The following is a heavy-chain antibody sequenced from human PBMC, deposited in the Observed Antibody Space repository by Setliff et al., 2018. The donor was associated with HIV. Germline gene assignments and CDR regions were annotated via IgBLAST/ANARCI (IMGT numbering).Heavy chain of an antibody. V-gene: IGHV1-18*01. CDR3: ARNQGDSSGWYAGDY. J-gene: IGHJ4*01. CDR2: ISGYNGKT. D-gene: IGHD6-19*01. Sequence: GASVKVSCKPSGYTFTSYGINWVRQAPGQGLEWMGWISGYNGKTNYAQKFQGRVTMTTDTSTSTAYMDLRNLRSEDTAVYYCARNQGDSSGWYAGDYWGHGTLVTVS. CDR1: GYTFTSYG.